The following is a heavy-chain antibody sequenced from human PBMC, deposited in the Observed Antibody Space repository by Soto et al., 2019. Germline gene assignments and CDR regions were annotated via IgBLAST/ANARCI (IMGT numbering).Heavy chain of an antibody. CDR2: INAGNSHT. V-gene: IGHV1-3*01. J-gene: IGHJ4*02. Sequence: QVQLVQSGAEVKKSGASVKVSCKASGYTFTSYSIHWVRQAPGQRLEWMGWINAGNSHTKYSQKFQGSLTITRDTSASTAYMELSSLRSEDTAVYYCARGDYYDIHDYWGQGTLVTVSS. D-gene: IGHD3-22*01. CDR1: GYTFTSYS. CDR3: ARGDYYDIHDY.